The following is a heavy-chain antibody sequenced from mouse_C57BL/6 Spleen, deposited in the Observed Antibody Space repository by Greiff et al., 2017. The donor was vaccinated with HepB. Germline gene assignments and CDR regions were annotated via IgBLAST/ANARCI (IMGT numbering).Heavy chain of an antibody. CDR1: GYTFTDYY. V-gene: IGHV1-26*01. D-gene: IGHD2-1*01. J-gene: IGHJ1*01. CDR2: INPNNGGT. CDR3: ARMGNSSWYFDV. Sequence: EVQLQQSGPELVKPGASVKISCKASGYTFTDYYMNWVKQSPGKSLEWIGDINPNNGGTSYNQKFKGKATLTVNKSSSTAYMELRSLTSEDSAVYYCARMGNSSWYFDVWGPGTTVTVSS.